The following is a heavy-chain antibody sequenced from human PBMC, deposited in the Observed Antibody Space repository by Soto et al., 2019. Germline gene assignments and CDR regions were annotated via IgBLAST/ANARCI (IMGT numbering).Heavy chain of an antibody. CDR1: GFTFSSYS. CDR2: ISSSSSYI. Sequence: GGSLRLSCAASGFTFSSYSMNWVRQAPGKGLEWVSSISSSSSYIYYADSVKGRFTISRDNAKNSLYLQMNSLRAEDTAVYYCGRDLGVVAVPGEQWLIKGGGVYYYYYGMDVWGQGTTVTVSS. D-gene: IGHD2-15*01. V-gene: IGHV3-21*01. J-gene: IGHJ6*02. CDR3: GRDLGVVAVPGEQWLIKGGGVYYYYYGMDV.